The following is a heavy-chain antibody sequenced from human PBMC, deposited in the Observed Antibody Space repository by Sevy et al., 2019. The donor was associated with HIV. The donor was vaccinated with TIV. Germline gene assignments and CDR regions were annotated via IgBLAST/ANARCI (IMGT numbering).Heavy chain of an antibody. V-gene: IGHV4-38-2*01. CDR1: GYSISSGYY. CDR3: AGTTPW. D-gene: IGHD3-16*01. Sequence: SETLSLTCAVSGYSISSGYYWGWIRQPPGKGLEWIGSIYHSGSTYYNPSLKSRVTISVDTSKNQFSLKLSSVTAADTAVYYCAGTTPWGGQGPLFTVSS. J-gene: IGHJ4*02. CDR2: IYHSGST.